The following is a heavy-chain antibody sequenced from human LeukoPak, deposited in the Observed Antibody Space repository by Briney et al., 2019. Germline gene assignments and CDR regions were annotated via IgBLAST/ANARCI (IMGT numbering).Heavy chain of an antibody. D-gene: IGHD6-19*01. CDR3: ARKLGIAVGDYYYGLDV. CDR2: IYYSGST. CDR1: GGSVNSGDSF. J-gene: IGHJ6*02. Sequence: SDPLSLTCTVSGGSVNSGDSFWSWIRQPPGKGLEWIGNIYYSGSTNYNPSLQSRVTVSIDTSKNQFSLKVRSVTPADTAVYYCARKLGIAVGDYYYGLDVWGQGTTVTVSS. V-gene: IGHV4-61*08.